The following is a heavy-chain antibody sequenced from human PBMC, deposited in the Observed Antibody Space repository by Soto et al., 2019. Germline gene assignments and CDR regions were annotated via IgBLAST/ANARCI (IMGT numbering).Heavy chain of an antibody. J-gene: IGHJ4*02. CDR1: GYTFTSYA. D-gene: IGHD1-20*01. CDR2: INAGNGNT. CDR3: ARDSSEYNWNHWYIDY. Sequence: GASVKVSCKASGYTFTSYAMHWVRQAPGQRLEWMGWINAGNGNTKYSQKFQGRVTITRDTSASTAYMELSSLRSEDTAVYYCARDSSEYNWNHWYIDYWGQGTLVTVSS. V-gene: IGHV1-3*01.